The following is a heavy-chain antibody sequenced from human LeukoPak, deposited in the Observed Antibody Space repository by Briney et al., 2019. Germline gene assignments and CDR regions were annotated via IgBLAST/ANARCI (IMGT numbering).Heavy chain of an antibody. V-gene: IGHV4-30-4*08. CDR3: ARSTVKVLNWFDP. CDR1: GYSISNGYY. J-gene: IGHJ5*02. CDR2: IYYSGST. Sequence: SETLSLTCTVSGYSISNGYYWSWIRQPPGKGLEWIGYIYYSGSTYYNPSLKSRVTISVDTSKNQFSLKLSSVTAADTAVYYCARSTVKVLNWFDPWGQGTLVTVSS. D-gene: IGHD4-11*01.